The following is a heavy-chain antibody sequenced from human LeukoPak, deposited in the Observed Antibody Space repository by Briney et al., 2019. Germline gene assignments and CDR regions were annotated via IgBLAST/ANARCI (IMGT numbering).Heavy chain of an antibody. D-gene: IGHD6-13*01. V-gene: IGHV3-7*01. CDR1: GFTFSSYW. Sequence: GGSLRLSCAASGFTFSSYWMSWVGQAPGKGLEWVANIKQDGSEKYYVDSVKGRFTISRDNAKNSLYLQMTSLRAEDTAVYYCARDVYSSSWYGYWGQGTLVTVSS. CDR3: ARDVYSSSWYGY. CDR2: IKQDGSEK. J-gene: IGHJ4*02.